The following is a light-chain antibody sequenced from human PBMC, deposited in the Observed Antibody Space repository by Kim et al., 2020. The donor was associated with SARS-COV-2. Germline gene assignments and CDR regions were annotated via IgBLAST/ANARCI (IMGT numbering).Light chain of an antibody. CDR1: QSISSW. J-gene: IGKJ2*03. CDR3: QQYKSWYS. CDR2: KAS. V-gene: IGKV1-5*03. Sequence: DIQMTQSPSTLSASVGDRVTITCRASQSISSWLAWYQQKPGKAPKVLIYKASSLESGVPSRFSGSGYGTEFTLTISSLQPDDFATYYCQQYKSWYSFGQGTKLEI.